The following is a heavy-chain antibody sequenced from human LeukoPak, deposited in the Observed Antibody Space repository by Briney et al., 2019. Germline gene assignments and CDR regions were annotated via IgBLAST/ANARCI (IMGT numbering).Heavy chain of an antibody. D-gene: IGHD3-16*01. Sequence: PGGSLRLSCAASGFTFSSYEMNWVRQAPGKGLEWVSYISSSGSTIYYADSVKGRFTISRDNSKNTLYLQMGSLRAEDMAVYYCARDLVGGDYWGQGTLVTVSS. CDR3: ARDLVGGDY. J-gene: IGHJ4*02. CDR1: GFTFSSYE. CDR2: ISSSGSTI. V-gene: IGHV3-48*03.